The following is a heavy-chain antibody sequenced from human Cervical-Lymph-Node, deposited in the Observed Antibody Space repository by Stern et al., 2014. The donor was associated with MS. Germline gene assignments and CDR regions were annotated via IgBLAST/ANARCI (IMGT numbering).Heavy chain of an antibody. CDR3: VRDREAWQLIHNWFDP. D-gene: IGHD2-15*01. CDR2: ISNTGLYI. Sequence: EVQLVESGGGLVKPGGSLRLSCAASGFNFSNYNMNWVRQAPGKGLEWVSFISNTGLYIYFPDSLKGRFTISRDNANNSLYLQVNSLRVEDTAVYYCVRDREAWQLIHNWFDPWGQGTLVTVSS. CDR1: GFNFSNYN. V-gene: IGHV3-21*01. J-gene: IGHJ5*02.